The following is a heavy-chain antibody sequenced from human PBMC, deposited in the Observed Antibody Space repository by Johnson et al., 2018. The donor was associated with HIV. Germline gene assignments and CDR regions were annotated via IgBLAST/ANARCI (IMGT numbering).Heavy chain of an antibody. CDR1: GFSFSSYD. J-gene: IGHJ3*02. Sequence: QVQLVESGGGVVQPGRSLRLSCAASGFSFSSYDMHWVRQAPGKGLEWVAVISYDGSNKYYADSVKGRFTISRDNSKNTLYLQMNSLRAEDTAVYYCARVGSLAFDIWGQGTMVTVSS. D-gene: IGHD3-16*01. CDR3: ARVGSLAFDI. V-gene: IGHV3-30*03. CDR2: ISYDGSNK.